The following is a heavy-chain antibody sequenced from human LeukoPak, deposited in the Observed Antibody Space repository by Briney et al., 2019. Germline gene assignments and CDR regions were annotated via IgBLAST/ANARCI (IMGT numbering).Heavy chain of an antibody. Sequence: GGSLRLSCAASGFTFSSYSMNWVRQAPGKGLEWVSSISSSSSYIYYADSVKGRFTISRDNAKNSLYLQMNSLRAEDTAVYYCARVGGVATITEGLDYWGQGTLVTVSS. CDR2: ISSSSSYI. D-gene: IGHD5-12*01. J-gene: IGHJ4*02. CDR1: GFTFSSYS. V-gene: IGHV3-21*01. CDR3: ARVGGVATITEGLDY.